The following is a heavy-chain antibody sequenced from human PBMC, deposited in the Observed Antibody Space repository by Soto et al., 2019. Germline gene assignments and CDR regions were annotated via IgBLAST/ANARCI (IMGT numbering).Heavy chain of an antibody. D-gene: IGHD1-1*01. CDR2: VSPENRNA. V-gene: IGHV1-8*01. J-gene: IGHJ4*02. Sequence: ASLKVSCKTSGHTFTEYDINWVRQAPGQGLEYMGWVSPENRNAGYAPQFRGRVSMTADTSINTVYLELTTLTHADTAVYYCEATTGYWGQGTMVTVSP. CDR3: EATTGY. CDR1: GHTFTEYD.